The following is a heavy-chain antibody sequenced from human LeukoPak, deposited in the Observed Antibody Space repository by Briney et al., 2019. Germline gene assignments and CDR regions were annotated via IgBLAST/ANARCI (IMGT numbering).Heavy chain of an antibody. J-gene: IGHJ4*02. V-gene: IGHV3-33*01. CDR2: IWYDGSNK. D-gene: IGHD3-10*01. Sequence: PGRSLRPSCAASGFTFSSYGMHWVRQAPGKGLEWVAVIWYDGSNKYYADSVKGRFTISRDNSKNTLYLQMNSLRAEDTAVYYCARDANYGSGSYYFDYWGQGTLVTVSS. CDR3: ARDANYGSGSYYFDY. CDR1: GFTFSSYG.